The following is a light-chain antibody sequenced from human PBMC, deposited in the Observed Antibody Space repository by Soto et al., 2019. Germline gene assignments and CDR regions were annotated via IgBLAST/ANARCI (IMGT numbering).Light chain of an antibody. Sequence: QSVLTQPASVSGSPGQSITISCTGTSSDLAIYNYVSWYQQQPGKAPKLMISEGHRRPSGVPDRFSGSTSVNSASLTISGLQADVVSYYCCCLYIGASPYVFGTGTGVAVL. CDR3: CLYIGASPYV. V-gene: IGLV2-23*01. CDR2: EGH. J-gene: IGLJ1*01. CDR1: SSDLAIYNY.